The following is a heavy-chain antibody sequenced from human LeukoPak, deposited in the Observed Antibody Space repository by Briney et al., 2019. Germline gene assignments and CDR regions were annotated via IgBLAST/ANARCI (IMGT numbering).Heavy chain of an antibody. Sequence: GGALRLSCAASGFTFSSYNMNWVRQASGKGLEWVSYISGSGNTIYYADSVKGRFTIPRDNAKNSLYLQMDSLSAEDAAVYYCARALTVTTKLSGYWGQGTLVTVSS. D-gene: IGHD4-17*01. J-gene: IGHJ4*02. V-gene: IGHV3-48*04. CDR1: GFTFSSYN. CDR3: ARALTVTTKLSGY. CDR2: ISGSGNTI.